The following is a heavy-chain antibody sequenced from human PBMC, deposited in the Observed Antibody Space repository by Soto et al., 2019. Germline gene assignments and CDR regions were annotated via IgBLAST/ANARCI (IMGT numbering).Heavy chain of an antibody. CDR1: GFTFSSYA. D-gene: IGHD4-17*01. V-gene: IGHV3-23*01. CDR2: ISGSGGST. Sequence: EVQLLESGGGLVQPGGSLRLSCAASGFTFSSYAMSWVRQAPGKGLGWVSAISGSGGSTYFADSVKGRFTISRDNSKNTLYLQMNSLRAEDTAIYYCAKQKTTVTRYDAFDNWGQGTMVTVSS. J-gene: IGHJ3*02. CDR3: AKQKTTVTRYDAFDN.